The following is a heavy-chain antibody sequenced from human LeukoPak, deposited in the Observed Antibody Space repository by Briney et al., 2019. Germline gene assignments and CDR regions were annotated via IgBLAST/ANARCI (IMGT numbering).Heavy chain of an antibody. CDR1: GGSISSSSYY. CDR2: IYYSGST. J-gene: IGHJ1*01. V-gene: IGHV4-39*07. CDR3: ASIVVVPAVEYFQH. Sequence: PSETLSLTCTVSGGSISSSSYYWGWIRQPPGKGLEWIGSIYYSGSTYYDPSLKSRVTISVDTSKNQFSLKLSSVTAADTAVYYCASIVVVPAVEYFQHWGQGTLVTVSS. D-gene: IGHD2-2*01.